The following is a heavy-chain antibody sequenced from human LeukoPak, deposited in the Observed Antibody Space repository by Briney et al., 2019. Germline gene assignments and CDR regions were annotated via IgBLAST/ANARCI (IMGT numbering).Heavy chain of an antibody. D-gene: IGHD2-2*01. J-gene: IGHJ4*02. CDR1: GFTFSSYA. Sequence: GGSLRLSCAASGFTFSSYAMGWVRQAPGKGLEWVSAISAGSGSTYYADSVKGRFTISRDNSKNTLYLQMNSLRAEDTAVYYCAKAPGRYCSSTSCYADYWGQGTLVTVSS. CDR2: ISAGSGST. CDR3: AKAPGRYCSSTSCYADY. V-gene: IGHV3-23*01.